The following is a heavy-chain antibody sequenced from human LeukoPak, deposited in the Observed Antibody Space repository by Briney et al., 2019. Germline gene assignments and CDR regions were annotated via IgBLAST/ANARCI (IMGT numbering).Heavy chain of an antibody. CDR3: ARANDYGDPSLRFDP. V-gene: IGHV4-38-2*02. Sequence: SETLSLTCTVSGYSISSGYYWGWIRQPPGKGLEWIGSIYHSGSTYYNPSLKSRVTISVDTSKNQFSLKLSSVTAADTAVYYCARANDYGDPSLRFDPWGQGTLVTVSS. D-gene: IGHD4-17*01. J-gene: IGHJ5*02. CDR1: GYSISSGYY. CDR2: IYHSGST.